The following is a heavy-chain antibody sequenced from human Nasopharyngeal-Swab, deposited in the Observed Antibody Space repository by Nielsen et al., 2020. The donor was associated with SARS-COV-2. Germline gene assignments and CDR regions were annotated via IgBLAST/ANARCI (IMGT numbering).Heavy chain of an antibody. D-gene: IGHD4-17*01. Sequence: SETLSLTCTVSGGSISSYYWSWIRQPPGKGLEWIGYIYYSGRTNYNPSLKSRVTISVDTSKNQFSLKLSSVTAADTAVYYCARGNTVTTPPLDYWGQGTLVTVSS. V-gene: IGHV4-59*12. CDR1: GGSISSYY. J-gene: IGHJ4*02. CDR3: ARGNTVTTPPLDY. CDR2: IYYSGRT.